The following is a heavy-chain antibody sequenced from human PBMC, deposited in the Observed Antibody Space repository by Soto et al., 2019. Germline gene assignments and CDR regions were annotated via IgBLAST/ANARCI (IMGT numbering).Heavy chain of an antibody. V-gene: IGHV3-30*18. CDR3: AKDLYPGGTNAFDI. CDR1: GFTFSSYG. J-gene: IGHJ3*02. D-gene: IGHD1-26*01. CDR2: MSHDGSNK. Sequence: LRLSCAASGFTFSSYGMHWVRQAPGKGPEWVAVMSHDGSNKYYVDSVKGRFTISRDNSKNTLYLQMNGLRAEDTAVYCCAKDLYPGGTNAFDIWGQGTMVTVSS.